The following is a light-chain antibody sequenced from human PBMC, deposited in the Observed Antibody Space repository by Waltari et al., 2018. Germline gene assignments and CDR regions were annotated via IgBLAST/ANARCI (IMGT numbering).Light chain of an antibody. CDR3: FSAADNNWV. CDR1: ILAKKY. V-gene: IGLV3-27*01. J-gene: IGLJ3*02. CDR2: EDS. Sequence: SYELTQPSSVSVSPGQTAKSRCSGDILAKKYARWFQQKPGQAPLLLIYEDSERPSEIPGRFSGSSSGTTVTLTITGAHVDDEADYYCFSAADNNWVFGGGTKLTVL.